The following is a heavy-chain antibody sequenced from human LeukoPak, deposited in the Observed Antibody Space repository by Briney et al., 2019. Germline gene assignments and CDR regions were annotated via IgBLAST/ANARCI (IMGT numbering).Heavy chain of an antibody. D-gene: IGHD3-22*01. Sequence: PGGSLRLSCAASGFTVSSNYMSWVRQAPGKGLEWVSSINGGGDTTYYADSVKGRFTISRDNSKNTLYLQMNSLRAEGTAVYYCARAPPMIAQRVRFDYWGQGTLVTVSS. CDR1: GFTVSSNY. J-gene: IGHJ4*02. CDR2: INGGGDTT. V-gene: IGHV3-66*02. CDR3: ARAPPMIAQRVRFDY.